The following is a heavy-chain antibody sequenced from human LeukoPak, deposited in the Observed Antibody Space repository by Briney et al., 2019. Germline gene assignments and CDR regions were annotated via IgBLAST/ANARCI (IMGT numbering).Heavy chain of an antibody. V-gene: IGHV3-23*01. Sequence: PGGSLRLSCAASGFTFSSYVMSWVRQAPGKGLQWVSSTTGGLSSTHYYADSVKGRFIISRDNSKYTLYLQMNSLRAEDTAVYYCAKGPVVTFDIWGQGTMVTVSS. CDR1: GFTFSSYV. CDR2: TTGGLSST. J-gene: IGHJ3*02. CDR3: AKGPVVTFDI. D-gene: IGHD2-15*01.